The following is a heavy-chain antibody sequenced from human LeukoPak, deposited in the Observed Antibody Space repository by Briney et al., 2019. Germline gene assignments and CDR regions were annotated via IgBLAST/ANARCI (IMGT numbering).Heavy chain of an antibody. Sequence: GGSLTLFCALSGFSVSYNYISWVRRARAGGRGCVTVIYAGGETYHADCVKRRFTISRDYSKNTVYLQMHSQRADDTAVLHCERMRGSFCFDCWGVGALVTVSS. D-gene: IGHD2/OR15-2a*01. CDR1: GFSVSYNY. CDR2: IYAGGET. CDR3: ERMRGSFCFDC. J-gene: IGHJ4*02. V-gene: IGHV3-66*01.